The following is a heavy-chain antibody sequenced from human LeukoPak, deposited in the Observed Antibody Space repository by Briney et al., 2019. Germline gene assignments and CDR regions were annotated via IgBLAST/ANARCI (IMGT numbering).Heavy chain of an antibody. V-gene: IGHV3-64*01. CDR1: GFTFSSYA. D-gene: IGHD2-21*02. J-gene: IGHJ4*02. CDR3: AREGSGYCGGDCYRYVDY. Sequence: PGGSLRLSCTASGFTFSSYAMHWVRQAPGKGLEYVSAISSNGGSTYYANSVKGRFTISRDNSKNTLYLQMGSLRAGDMAVYYCAREGSGYCGGDCYRYVDYWGQGTPVTVSS. CDR2: ISSNGGST.